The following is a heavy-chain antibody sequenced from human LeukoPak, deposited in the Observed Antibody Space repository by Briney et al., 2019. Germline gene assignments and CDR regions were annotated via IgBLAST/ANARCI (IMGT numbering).Heavy chain of an antibody. CDR3: ARRVVVPAAPYYFDY. CDR1: GFIFSSYW. D-gene: IGHD2-2*01. Sequence: GGSLRLSCAASGFIFSSYWMHWVRQAPGQGLEWVSRINSAGSSTNYADSVKGRFTISRDNAKNTLYLQMNSLRAEDTAVYYCARRVVVPAAPYYFDYWGQGTLVTVSS. CDR2: INSAGSST. J-gene: IGHJ4*02. V-gene: IGHV3-74*01.